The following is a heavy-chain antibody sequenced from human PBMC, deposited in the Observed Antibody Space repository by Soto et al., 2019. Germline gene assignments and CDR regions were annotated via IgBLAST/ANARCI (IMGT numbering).Heavy chain of an antibody. V-gene: IGHV1-46*01. CDR1: GYTFTNYH. J-gene: IGHJ4*02. CDR3: AREVLIDLNYFDY. Sequence: ASLKVSCKASGYTFTNYHIHWVRQAPEDGLEWMGRINPSGGTTIYAQKFHGRVTMTRDTSTSTVYMELSSLRSEDTAGYYCAREVLIDLNYFDYWGQGALVTVPS. D-gene: IGHD2-21*01. CDR2: INPSGGTT.